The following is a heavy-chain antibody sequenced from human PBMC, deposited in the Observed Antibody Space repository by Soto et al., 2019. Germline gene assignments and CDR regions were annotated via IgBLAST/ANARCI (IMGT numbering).Heavy chain of an antibody. V-gene: IGHV3-21*01. CDR3: ARDTTSITMPV. J-gene: IGHJ6*02. CDR1: GFTFSSYS. Sequence: GGSLRLSCAASGFTFSSYSMNWVRQAPGKGLEWVSSISSSSSYIYYADSVKGRFTISRDNAKNSVYLQMNGLTAEDTAVDYCARDTTSITMPVWGQGTTVTVAS. D-gene: IGHD3-10*01. CDR2: ISSSSSYI.